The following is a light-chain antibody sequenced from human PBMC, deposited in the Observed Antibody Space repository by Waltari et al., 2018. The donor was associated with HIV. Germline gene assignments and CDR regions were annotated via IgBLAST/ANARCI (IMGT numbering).Light chain of an antibody. CDR1: SSNIGSKP. CDR2: RNN. Sequence: QSVLTQPPSASVTPGQRVTISCSGSSSNIGSKPVNWYQQLPGTAPKLLIYRNNQRPSGVPDRVSCSKSGTSASLAISGLQSEDEADYYCAPWDDSLNGDVVFGGGTKLTVL. J-gene: IGLJ2*01. V-gene: IGLV1-44*01. CDR3: APWDDSLNGDVV.